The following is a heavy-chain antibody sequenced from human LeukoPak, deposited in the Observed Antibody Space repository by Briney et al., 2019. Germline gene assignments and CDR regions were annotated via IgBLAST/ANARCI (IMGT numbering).Heavy chain of an antibody. Sequence: PGGSLRLSCAASGFTFSSYSMNWVRQAPGKGLEWVSSISSSSSYIYYADSVKGRFTIPRDNAKNSLYLQMNSLRAEDTAVYYCARDWSGFLFDPWGQGTLVTVSS. CDR3: ARDWSGFLFDP. CDR2: ISSSSSYI. J-gene: IGHJ5*02. CDR1: GFTFSSYS. D-gene: IGHD2/OR15-2a*01. V-gene: IGHV3-21*01.